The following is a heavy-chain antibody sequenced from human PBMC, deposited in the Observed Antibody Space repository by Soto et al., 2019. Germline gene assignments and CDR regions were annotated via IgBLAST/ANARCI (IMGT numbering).Heavy chain of an antibody. D-gene: IGHD6-19*01. CDR1: GFTFSSYS. V-gene: IGHV3-21*01. CDR3: ARDGGKQWLVRFRDY. Sequence: EVQLVESGGGLVKPGGSLRLSCAASGFTFSSYSMNWVRQAPGKGLEWVSSISSSSSYIYYADSVKGRFTISRDNAKNSLYLQMNSLRAEDTAVYYCARDGGKQWLVRFRDYWGQGTLVTVSS. J-gene: IGHJ4*02. CDR2: ISSSSSYI.